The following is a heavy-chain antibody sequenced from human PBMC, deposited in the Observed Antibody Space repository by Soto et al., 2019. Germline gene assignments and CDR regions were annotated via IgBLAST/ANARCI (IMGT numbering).Heavy chain of an antibody. J-gene: IGHJ4*02. CDR3: ARAGRNERSPYSGGWYYFDS. CDR1: GYTFTNYG. D-gene: IGHD6-13*01. V-gene: IGHV1-18*01. CDR2: INEYNGDT. Sequence: ASVKVSCKASGYTFTNYGISWVRQAPGQGLEWVGWINEYNGDTNYAQKIQGRVTMTTDTSTSTAYMELRSLRSDDTAVYYCARAGRNERSPYSGGWYYFDSWGQGTLVTVFS.